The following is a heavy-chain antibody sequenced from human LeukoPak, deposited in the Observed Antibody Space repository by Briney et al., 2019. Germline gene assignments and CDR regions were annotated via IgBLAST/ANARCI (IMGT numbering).Heavy chain of an antibody. Sequence: PGGSLRLSCAASGFTLRSYDMSWVRQAPGKGLEWVAATSGSGGNTYYADSVKGRFTISRDNSKNTLYLQMNSLRDEDTAVYYCATRLYGSGTYYIFDIWGQGTMVTVSS. V-gene: IGHV3-23*01. CDR3: ATRLYGSGTYYIFDI. CDR1: GFTLRSYD. J-gene: IGHJ3*02. D-gene: IGHD3-10*01. CDR2: TSGSGGNT.